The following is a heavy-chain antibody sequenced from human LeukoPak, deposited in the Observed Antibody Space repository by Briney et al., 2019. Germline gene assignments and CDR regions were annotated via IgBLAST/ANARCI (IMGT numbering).Heavy chain of an antibody. V-gene: IGHV3-23*01. J-gene: IGHJ6*03. D-gene: IGHD2-15*01. CDR2: ISGSGGNT. CDR3: AKVQGPYCSGGSCFMDV. CDR1: GFTFSSYA. Sequence: GGSLRLSCAASGFTFSSYAMSWVRQAPGKGLEWVSVISGSGGNTYYAGSVKGRFTISRDKSKNTLFLQMNSLRAEDTAVYYCAKVQGPYCSGGSCFMDVWGKGTTVTVSS.